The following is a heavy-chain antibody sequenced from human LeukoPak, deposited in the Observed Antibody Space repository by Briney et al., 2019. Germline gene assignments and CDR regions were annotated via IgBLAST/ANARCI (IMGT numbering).Heavy chain of an antibody. D-gene: IGHD2-2*01. CDR2: IYRSGST. J-gene: IGHJ5*02. CDR1: GYSFSSGYY. V-gene: IGHV4-38-2*02. Sequence: AESLSLTCTVSGYSFSSGYYCGWRRQPPGKGQEWTGIIYRSGSTYYNPSLKSRVTISVDTSKNQFYLKLSSVTAADTAVYYCAIVVPAATTFDPWGQGTLVTVSS. CDR3: AIVVPAATTFDP.